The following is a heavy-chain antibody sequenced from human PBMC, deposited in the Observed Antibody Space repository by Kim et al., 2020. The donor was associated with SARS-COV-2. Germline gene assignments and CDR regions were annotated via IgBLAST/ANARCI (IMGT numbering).Heavy chain of an antibody. D-gene: IGHD2-15*01. CDR3: SSSTVVAYFDY. Sequence: GGSLRLSCAVSGSSVRSSYMTWVRQAPGKGLEWVSAIHDAGSTYYADSVKGRFTISRDIPKDTLYLQMNSLRAEDTAVYYCSSSTVVAYFDYWGQGSLVTVSS. J-gene: IGHJ4*02. CDR1: GSSVRSSY. V-gene: IGHV3-53*01. CDR2: IHDAGST.